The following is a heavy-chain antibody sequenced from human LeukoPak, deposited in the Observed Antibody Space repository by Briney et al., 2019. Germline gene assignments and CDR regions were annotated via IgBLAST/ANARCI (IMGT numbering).Heavy chain of an antibody. D-gene: IGHD3-22*01. V-gene: IGHV3-21*01. Sequence: GGSLRLSCAASGFTFSSYSMNWVRQAPGKGLEWVSSISSSSSYIYYADSVKGRFTISGDNAKNSLYLQMNSLRAEDTAVYYCASYDSSGYYYPGAFDIWGQGTMVTVSS. J-gene: IGHJ3*02. CDR1: GFTFSSYS. CDR2: ISSSSSYI. CDR3: ASYDSSGYYYPGAFDI.